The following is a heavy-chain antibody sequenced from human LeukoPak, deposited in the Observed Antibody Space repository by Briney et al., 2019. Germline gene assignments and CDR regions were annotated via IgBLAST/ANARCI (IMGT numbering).Heavy chain of an antibody. CDR3: ARYGVQQLVYYYYGMDV. J-gene: IGHJ6*02. V-gene: IGHV3-48*03. CDR2: ISSSGSTI. Sequence: PGGSLRLSCAASGFTFSSYEMNWVRQAPGKGLEWVSYISSSGSTIYYADSVKGRFTISRDNAKNSLYLQMNSLRAEDTAVYYCARYGVQQLVYYYYGMDVWGQGTTVTVSS. CDR1: GFTFSSYE. D-gene: IGHD6-6*01.